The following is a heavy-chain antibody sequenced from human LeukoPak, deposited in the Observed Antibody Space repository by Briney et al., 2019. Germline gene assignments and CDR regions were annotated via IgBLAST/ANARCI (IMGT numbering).Heavy chain of an antibody. V-gene: IGHV3-21*04. D-gene: IGHD3-10*01. CDR3: APGLWFGELRFDY. J-gene: IGHJ4*02. Sequence: GGSLRLSCAASGFTFSSYSMNWVRQAPGKGLEWVSFISDTTYIYYADSVKGRFTISRDNAKNTLYLQMNSLRAEDTAVYYCAPGLWFGELRFDYWGQGTLVTVSS. CDR2: ISDTTYI. CDR1: GFTFSSYS.